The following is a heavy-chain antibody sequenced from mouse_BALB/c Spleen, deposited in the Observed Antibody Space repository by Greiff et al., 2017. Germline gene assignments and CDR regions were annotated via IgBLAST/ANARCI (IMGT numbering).Heavy chain of an antibody. CDR3: ARDRGFFLIYDGYDYAMDY. V-gene: IGHV5-9-4*01. J-gene: IGHJ4*01. CDR2: ISSGGSYT. D-gene: IGHD2-3*01. Sequence: EVKLMESGGGLVKPGGSLKLSCAASGFTFSSYAMSWVRQSPEKRLEWVAEISSGGSYTYYPDTVTGRFTISRDNAKNTLYLEMSSLRSEDTAMYYCARDRGFFLIYDGYDYAMDYWGQGTSVTVSS. CDR1: GFTFSSYA.